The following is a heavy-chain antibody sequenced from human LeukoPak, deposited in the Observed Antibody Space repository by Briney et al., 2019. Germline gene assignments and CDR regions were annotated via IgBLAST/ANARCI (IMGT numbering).Heavy chain of an antibody. CDR3: TRDHRADWNPGYYFDY. Sequence: GGSLRLSCTASGFSFGDFAMNWVRQAPGKGLEWVGFIKTKLYGGTTEYAASGKGRFTISRDDSKAIAYLQMNSLKTEDTAVYYCTRDHRADWNPGYYFDYWGQGTLVTVSS. D-gene: IGHD1-1*01. CDR2: IKTKLYGGTT. J-gene: IGHJ4*02. V-gene: IGHV3-49*04. CDR1: GFSFGDFA.